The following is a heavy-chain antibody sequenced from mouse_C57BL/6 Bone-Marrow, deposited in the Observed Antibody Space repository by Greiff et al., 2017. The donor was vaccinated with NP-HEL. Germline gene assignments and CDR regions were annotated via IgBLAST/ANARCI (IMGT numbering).Heavy chain of an antibody. CDR1: GYEFSNYW. CDR2: IYPGDGDT. V-gene: IGHV1-80*01. Sequence: QVQLQQSGAELVKPGASVKISCKASGYEFSNYWMNWVKQRPGKGLEWIGQIYPGDGDTNYNGKFKDKDTLTADKSSRTASMPLSRLTSEDSAVVFCARGAYWGQGTLVTVSA. J-gene: IGHJ3*01. CDR3: ARGAY.